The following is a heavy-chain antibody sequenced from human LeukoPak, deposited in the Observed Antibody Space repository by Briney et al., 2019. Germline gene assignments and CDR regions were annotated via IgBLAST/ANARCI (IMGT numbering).Heavy chain of an antibody. CDR2: IHHSGST. J-gene: IGHJ4*02. CDR1: GDSISGYS. V-gene: IGHV4-59*01. Sequence: SETLSLTCSVSGDSISGYSWSWVRQPPGMGLEWIGYIHHSGSTTYNPSLKSRVTISVDPSKHQFSLSLSSVTAADTAVYYCARGQGSGSSWAFDYWGQGTLVTVSS. CDR3: ARGQGSGSSWAFDY. D-gene: IGHD1-26*01.